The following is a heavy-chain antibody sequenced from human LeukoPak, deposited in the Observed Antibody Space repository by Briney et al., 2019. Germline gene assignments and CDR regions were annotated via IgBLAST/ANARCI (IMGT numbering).Heavy chain of an antibody. V-gene: IGHV3-7*03. CDR3: ARDRGSGSYYLSP. Sequence: GGSLRLSCSASGFTFSSFWMSWVRQAPGKGLEWVANIKQDGSEKYYVDSVKGRFTISRDNAKNSLYLQMNSLRAEDTAVYYCARDRGSGSYYLSPWGQGTLVTVSS. J-gene: IGHJ5*02. D-gene: IGHD3-10*01. CDR2: IKQDGSEK. CDR1: GFTFSSFW.